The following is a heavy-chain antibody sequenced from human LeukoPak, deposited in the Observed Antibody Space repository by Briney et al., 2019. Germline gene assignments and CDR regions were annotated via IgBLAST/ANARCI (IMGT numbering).Heavy chain of an antibody. Sequence: GSLRLSCVASGFTFSTYTMTWVRQAPGKGLEWVSGISGSGGSIYYADSVKGRFTISRDNSKNTVYLQMNSLRAEDTAVYYCARVVPPTDYGSGSYFWDPYYFDYWGQGTLVTVSS. V-gene: IGHV3-23*01. D-gene: IGHD3-10*01. CDR2: ISGSGGSI. CDR3: ARVVPPTDYGSGSYFWDPYYFDY. CDR1: GFTFSTYT. J-gene: IGHJ4*02.